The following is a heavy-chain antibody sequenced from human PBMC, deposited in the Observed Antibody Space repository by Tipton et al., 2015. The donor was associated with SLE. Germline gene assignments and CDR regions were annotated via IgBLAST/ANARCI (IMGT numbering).Heavy chain of an antibody. Sequence: SLRLSCAASGFTFSSYAMSWVRQAPGKGLGWVSALSGCGGSPYYADSVKGRFTISRDNSKNTLYLQMNSLGAEDTAVYYCAKGPLGAFDIWGQGTLVTVSS. CDR3: AKGPLGAFDI. J-gene: IGHJ3*02. V-gene: IGHV3-23*01. CDR2: LSGCGGSP. CDR1: GFTFSSYA.